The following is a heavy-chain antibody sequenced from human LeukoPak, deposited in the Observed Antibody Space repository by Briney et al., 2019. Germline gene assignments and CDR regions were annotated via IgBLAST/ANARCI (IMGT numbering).Heavy chain of an antibody. CDR1: GGSISSSSYY. CDR2: IYYSGST. J-gene: IGHJ4*02. V-gene: IGHV4-39*01. Sequence: PSETLSLTCTVSGGSISSSSYYCGWIRQPPGKGLEWIGSIYYSGSTYYNPSLKSRVTISVDTSKNQFSLKLSSVTAADTAVYYCARPKRCGGDCYMFDYWGQGTLVTVSS. CDR3: ARPKRCGGDCYMFDY. D-gene: IGHD2-21*02.